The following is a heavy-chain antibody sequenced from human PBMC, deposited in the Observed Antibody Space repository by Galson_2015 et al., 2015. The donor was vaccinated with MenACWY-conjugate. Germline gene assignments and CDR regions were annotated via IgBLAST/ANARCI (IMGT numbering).Heavy chain of an antibody. J-gene: IGHJ4*02. D-gene: IGHD2-15*01. V-gene: IGHV4-39*07. CDR1: GAPITSSDYF. Sequence: ETLSLTCTASGAPITSSDYFGSWIRQSPGKGLEWIGTVFYNGTTYYNPSLKGRVTISVDTSKHQISLNLHSATSADTAVYYCARESSYCAGGTCGYFWGQGALVTVSS. CDR3: ARESSYCAGGTCGYF. CDR2: VFYNGTT.